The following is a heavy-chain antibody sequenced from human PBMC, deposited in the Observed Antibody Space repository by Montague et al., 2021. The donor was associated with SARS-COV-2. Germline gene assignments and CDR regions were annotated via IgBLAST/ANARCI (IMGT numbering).Heavy chain of an antibody. J-gene: IGHJ6*02. V-gene: IGHV4-4*02. CDR3: ATLSRRTAAGTRGYFGLDV. CDR1: GDSISTSTW. D-gene: IGHD6-13*01. Sequence: SETLSLTCMVSGDSISTSTWWTWVRQTPGKGLEWIGEIFHSGTINYNPSLKSRVSISVDKSNNQFSLRLSSLIAADTAVYYCATLSRRTAAGTRGYFGLDVWGQGTTVVVSS. CDR2: IFHSGTI.